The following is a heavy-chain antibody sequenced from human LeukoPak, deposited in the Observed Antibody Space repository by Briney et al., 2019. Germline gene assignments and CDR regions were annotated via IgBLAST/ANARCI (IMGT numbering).Heavy chain of an antibody. CDR3: ARGGGYDSGYPRYFDL. CDR2: ISSPGSTT. V-gene: IGHV3-11*01. D-gene: IGHD3-9*01. Sequence: GGSLRLSCAASGYIFSDYYMSWIRQAPGKGLECGSWVSFISSPGSTTYYADSVKGRFTISRDNAKNSLYLQMNSLSAGDTAVYYCARGGGYDSGYPRYFDLWGRGTLVTVSS. J-gene: IGHJ2*01. CDR1: GYIFSDYY.